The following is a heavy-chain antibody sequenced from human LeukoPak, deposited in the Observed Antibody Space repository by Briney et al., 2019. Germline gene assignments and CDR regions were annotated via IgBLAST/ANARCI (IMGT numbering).Heavy chain of an antibody. V-gene: IGHV1-18*01. CDR1: GDPFISHG. J-gene: IGHJ4*02. CDR2: ISAYSGYT. D-gene: IGHD1-26*01. Sequence: ASVKVSCKTSGDPFISHGISWVRQAPGQGLEWMGWISAYSGYTNYAQSLQGRVTMTTDTSTSTAYMELRSLRSDDTAMYYCARVGGNYEGLVDYWGQGTLVTVSS. CDR3: ARVGGNYEGLVDY.